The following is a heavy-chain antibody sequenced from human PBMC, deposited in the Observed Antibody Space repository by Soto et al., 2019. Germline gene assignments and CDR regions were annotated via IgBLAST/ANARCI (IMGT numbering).Heavy chain of an antibody. CDR3: ARSRTGTTYGGMDV. CDR1: GFDVSSNY. D-gene: IGHD1-7*01. V-gene: IGHV3-66*01. Sequence: EVQLVESGGDLVQPGGSLRLSCAASGFDVSSNYMTWVRQAPGKGLEWVSVIHSGGDTHYADSVRGRFTISRDNSKNTLYLQMNSLRAEDTAVYYCARSRTGTTYGGMDVWGQGTTVTVSS. CDR2: IHSGGDT. J-gene: IGHJ6*02.